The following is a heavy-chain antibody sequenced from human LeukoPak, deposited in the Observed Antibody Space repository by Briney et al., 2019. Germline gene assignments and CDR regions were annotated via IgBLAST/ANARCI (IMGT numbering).Heavy chain of an antibody. CDR2: IYYSGST. V-gene: IGHV4-59*01. D-gene: IGHD3-10*01. Sequence: PSETLSLTCTVSGGSISSYYWSWIRQPPGKGLEWIGYIYYSGSTNYNPSLKSRVTITVDTSKNQFSLKLSSVTAADTAVYYCARVRVVRGVPLYYFDYWGQGTLVTVSS. CDR3: ARVRVVRGVPLYYFDY. CDR1: GGSISSYY. J-gene: IGHJ4*02.